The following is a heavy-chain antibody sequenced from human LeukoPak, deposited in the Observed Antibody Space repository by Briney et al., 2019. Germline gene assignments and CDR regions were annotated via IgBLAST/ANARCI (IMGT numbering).Heavy chain of an antibody. Sequence: ASVKVSCKASGYTFTSYYMHWVRQAPGQGLEWMGIINPSGGSTSYAQKFQGRVTMTRDTSTSTVYMELSSLRSEDTAVYYCARDRVRTIFGVVIHYSMDVWGQGTTVTVSS. D-gene: IGHD3-3*01. CDR2: INPSGGST. J-gene: IGHJ6*02. V-gene: IGHV1-46*01. CDR3: ARDRVRTIFGVVIHYSMDV. CDR1: GYTFTSYY.